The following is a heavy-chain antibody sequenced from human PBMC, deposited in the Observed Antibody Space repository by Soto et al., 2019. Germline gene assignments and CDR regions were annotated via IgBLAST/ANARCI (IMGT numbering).Heavy chain of an antibody. CDR3: ANGGRVYYGSGSYFDS. D-gene: IGHD3-10*01. Sequence: QVQLQESGPGLVKPSGTLSLTCAVSGVSISTSNWWSWARQSPGKGLEWIGEIYHSGSTNYNPSLQSRVTISVDKSTNHFSLHRSSVNAADTAVYFCANGGRVYYGSGSYFDSWGQGILVTVSS. J-gene: IGHJ4*02. CDR1: GVSISTSNW. V-gene: IGHV4-4*02. CDR2: IYHSGST.